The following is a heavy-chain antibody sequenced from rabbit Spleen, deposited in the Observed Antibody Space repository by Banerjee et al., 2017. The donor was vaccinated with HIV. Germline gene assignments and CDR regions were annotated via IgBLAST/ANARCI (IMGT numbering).Heavy chain of an antibody. D-gene: IGHD4-1*01. CDR2: IYSGSSGDT. J-gene: IGHJ4*01. CDR3: ARETSSGWGVVSYYFTL. Sequence: QSLGESGGELVKPGASLTLTCTASGFSFSSRYYMCWVRQAPGKGLEWIACIYSGSSGDTYYASWAKGRFTISKTSSTTVTLQMTSLTAADTATYFCARETSSGWGVVSYYFTLWGPGTLVTVS. V-gene: IGHV1S40*01. CDR1: GFSFSSRYY.